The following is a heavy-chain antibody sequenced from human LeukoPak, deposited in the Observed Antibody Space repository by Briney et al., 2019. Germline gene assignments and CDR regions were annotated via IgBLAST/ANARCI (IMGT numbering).Heavy chain of an antibody. CDR3: ARGYSSSWNYFDY. J-gene: IGHJ4*02. CDR2: VFDSGGT. CDR1: GGSISNYW. V-gene: IGHV4-59*01. Sequence: SETLSLTCTVSGGSISNYWWSWIRQPPGKGLEWIGYVFDSGGTNYNPSLKGRVTISVDTSKRQFSLKLSSVTAADTAVYYCARGYSSSWNYFDYWGQGTLVTVSS. D-gene: IGHD6-13*01.